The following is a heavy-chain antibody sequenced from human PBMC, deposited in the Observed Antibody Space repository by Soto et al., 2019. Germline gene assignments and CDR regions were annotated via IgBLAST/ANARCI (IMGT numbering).Heavy chain of an antibody. J-gene: IGHJ5*02. CDR3: ARDQYDFWSGYYVGWFDP. Sequence: ASVKVSCKASGYTFTSYGISWVRQAPGQGLEWMGWISAYNGNTNYAQKLQGRVTMTTDTSTSTAYMELRSLRSDDTAVYYCARDQYDFWSGYYVGWFDPWGQGTLVTVSS. CDR1: GYTFTSYG. V-gene: IGHV1-18*01. D-gene: IGHD3-3*01. CDR2: ISAYNGNT.